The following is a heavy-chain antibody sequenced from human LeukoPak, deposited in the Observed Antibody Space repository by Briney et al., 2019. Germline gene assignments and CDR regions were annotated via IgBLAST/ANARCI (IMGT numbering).Heavy chain of an antibody. V-gene: IGHV4-59*08. CDR2: IYYSGST. J-gene: IGHJ3*02. D-gene: IGHD3-22*01. CDR3: ARHAGYYDSSGYLSAFDI. Sequence: PSETLSLTCTVSGGSISSYYWSRIRQPPGKGLEWIGYIYYSGSTNYNPSLKSRVTISVDTSKNQFSLKLSSVTAADTAVYYCARHAGYYDSSGYLSAFDIWGQGTMVTVSS. CDR1: GGSISSYY.